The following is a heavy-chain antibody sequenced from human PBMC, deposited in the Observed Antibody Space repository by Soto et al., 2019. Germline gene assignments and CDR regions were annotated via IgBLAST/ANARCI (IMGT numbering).Heavy chain of an antibody. CDR3: AREAQLVPQFDY. Sequence: QVQLVQSGAEVKKPGSSVKVSCKASGGTFSSYTISWVRQAPGQGLEWMGRIIPILGIANYAQKFQGRVTINAEKSTSTAYMELSSLRSEDTAVYYCAREAQLVPQFDYWGQGTLVTVSS. CDR2: IIPILGIA. V-gene: IGHV1-69*08. J-gene: IGHJ4*02. D-gene: IGHD6-6*01. CDR1: GGTFSSYT.